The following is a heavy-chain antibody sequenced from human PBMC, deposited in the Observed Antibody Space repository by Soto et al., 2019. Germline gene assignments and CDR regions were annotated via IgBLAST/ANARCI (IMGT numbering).Heavy chain of an antibody. CDR2: IIPILGIA. CDR1: GGTFSSYT. Sequence: EASVKVSCKASGGTFSSYTISWVLQAPGQGLEWMGRIIPILGIANYAQKFQGRVTITADKSTSTAYMELSSLRSEDTAVYYCASTPSYDSSGYHYDYWGQGTLVTVSS. V-gene: IGHV1-69*02. J-gene: IGHJ4*02. CDR3: ASTPSYDSSGYHYDY. D-gene: IGHD3-22*01.